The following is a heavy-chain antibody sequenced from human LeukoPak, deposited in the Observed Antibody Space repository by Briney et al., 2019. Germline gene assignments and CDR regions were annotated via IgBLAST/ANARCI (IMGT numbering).Heavy chain of an antibody. J-gene: IGHJ5*02. CDR2: IYSGGST. CDR1: GFTVSSNY. D-gene: IGHD6-13*01. Sequence: HPGGSLKLSCAASGFTVSSNYMSWVRQAPGKGLEWVSVIYSGGSTYYADSVTGRFTISRDNSKNTLYLQMNGLRSDDTAVYYCARDRGIPRQNLYSSSSNWFDPWGQGTLVTVSS. V-gene: IGHV3-53*05. CDR3: ARDRGIPRQNLYSSSSNWFDP.